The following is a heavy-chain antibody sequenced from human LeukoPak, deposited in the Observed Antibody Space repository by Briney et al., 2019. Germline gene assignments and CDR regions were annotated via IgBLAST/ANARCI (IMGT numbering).Heavy chain of an antibody. J-gene: IGHJ4*02. D-gene: IGHD5-24*01. CDR1: GGSISSYY. CDR2: IYYSGST. V-gene: IGHV4-59*01. Sequence: PSETLSLTCTVSGGSISSYYWSWIRQPPGKGLEWIGYIYYSGSTNYNPSLKSRVTISVDTSKNQFSLKLSSVTAADTAVYYCARGARDGYKSYYFDYWGQGTLVTVSS. CDR3: ARGARDGYKSYYFDY.